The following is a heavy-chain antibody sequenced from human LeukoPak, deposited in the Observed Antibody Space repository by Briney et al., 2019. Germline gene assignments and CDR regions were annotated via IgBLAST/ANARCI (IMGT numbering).Heavy chain of an antibody. V-gene: IGHV3-7*03. CDR3: ARENYGSDY. Sequence: GGSLRLSCAASGFTFSNYWMTWVRQAPGKGLEWVANIRRSGSETYYVDSVKGRFTISRDDAKNSLYLQMNSLRADDTAVYYWARENYGSDYGGQGTLVTVS. D-gene: IGHD3-10*01. CDR1: GFTFSNYW. CDR2: IRRSGSET. J-gene: IGHJ4*02.